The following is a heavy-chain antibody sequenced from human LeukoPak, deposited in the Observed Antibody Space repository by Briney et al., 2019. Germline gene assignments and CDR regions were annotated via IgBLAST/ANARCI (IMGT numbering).Heavy chain of an antibody. J-gene: IGHJ6*02. V-gene: IGHV3-9*01. CDR1: GFTFDDYA. CDR2: ISWSSGSI. CDR3: ARDYYYYDSSGYSL. D-gene: IGHD3-22*01. Sequence: PGRSLRLSCAASGFTFDDYAMHWVRQAPGKGLEWVSGISWSSGSIGYADSVKGRFTISRDNAKNSLYLQMNSLRAEDTAVYYCARDYYYYDSSGYSLWGQGTTVTVSS.